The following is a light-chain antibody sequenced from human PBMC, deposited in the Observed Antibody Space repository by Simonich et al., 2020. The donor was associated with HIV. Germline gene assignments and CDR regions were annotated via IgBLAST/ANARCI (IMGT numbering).Light chain of an antibody. CDR2: DVS. CDR3: CSYAGTYTWV. J-gene: IGLJ3*02. V-gene: IGLV2-11*01. CDR1: RCDVGDYNY. Sequence: QSALTQPRSVSGSPAQSVTISCTGTRCDVGDYNYVSWYQQHPGKAPKLMIYDVSERSSGVPDRFSGSKSGNTASLTISGLQAEDEADYYCCSYAGTYTWVFGGGTRLTVL.